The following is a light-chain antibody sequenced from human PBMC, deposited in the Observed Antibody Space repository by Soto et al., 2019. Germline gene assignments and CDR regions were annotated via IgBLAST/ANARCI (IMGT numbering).Light chain of an antibody. J-gene: IGKJ3*01. CDR1: QSLLHRNGNSY. CDR2: LAS. Sequence: DIVMTQSPLSLSVTPGEAASISCRCSQSLLHRNGNSYLDWYLQRQGQSPQLLISLASKRASGVPDTVSGSGSGTDFTLHISRLEAEDVGGYYCMQALQSSFTFGPGTKVDL. CDR3: MQALQSSFT. V-gene: IGKV2-28*01.